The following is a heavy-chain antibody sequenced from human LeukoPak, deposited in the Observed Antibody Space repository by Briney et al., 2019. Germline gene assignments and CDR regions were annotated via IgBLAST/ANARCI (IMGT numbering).Heavy chain of an antibody. CDR2: ISSSSTTI. V-gene: IGHV3-48*04. D-gene: IGHD1-26*01. CDR3: AREWESRGGDRFDP. Sequence: GRSLRLSCAASGFTFSDYAMNWVRQAPGKGLEWVSYISSSSTTIQYSGSVRGRFTISRDNAKNSLYLQMRSLRAEDTAVYYCAREWESRGGDRFDPWGQGALVTVSS. CDR1: GFTFSDYA. J-gene: IGHJ5*02.